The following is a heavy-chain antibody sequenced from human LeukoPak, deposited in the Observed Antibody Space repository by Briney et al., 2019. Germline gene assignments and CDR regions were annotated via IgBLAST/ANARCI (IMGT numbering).Heavy chain of an antibody. Sequence: PGGSLRLSCAASGFTVDSNYLSWVPQAPGKGLEGVSTMYTGGNTYYAASVKGRFTISRNFSKNTVFLHMNSLRAEDTAMYYCAKDGYDFWSGSMDVWGQGTTVTVSS. D-gene: IGHD3-3*01. CDR3: AKDGYDFWSGSMDV. CDR2: MYTGGNT. CDR1: GFTVDSNY. J-gene: IGHJ6*02. V-gene: IGHV3-53*01.